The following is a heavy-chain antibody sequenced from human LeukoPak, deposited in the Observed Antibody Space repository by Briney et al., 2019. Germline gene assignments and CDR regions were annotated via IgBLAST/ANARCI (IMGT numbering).Heavy chain of an antibody. CDR1: GFTFSRYE. CDR3: ARDSGDCRDSTCNHFDY. Sequence: GGSLRPSYAASGFTFSRYEMNWVRQAPGKGLEWVSYISSSGTTISYADSVKGRFTISRDNAKNSLFLQMNNLRAEDTALYYCARDSGDCRDSTCNHFDYWGQGTLVAVSS. D-gene: IGHD2-15*01. J-gene: IGHJ4*02. V-gene: IGHV3-48*03. CDR2: ISSSGTTI.